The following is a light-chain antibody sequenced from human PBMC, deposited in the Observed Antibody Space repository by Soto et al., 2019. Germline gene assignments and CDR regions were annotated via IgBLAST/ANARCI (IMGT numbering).Light chain of an antibody. CDR3: QQSNSFPLT. V-gene: IGKV1D-12*01. CDR1: QGLSTW. CDR2: AES. J-gene: IGKJ4*01. Sequence: DIQMTQSPSSVPAAVGDRVTITCRARQGLSTWLAWYQQKPAKAPQLLIYAESNLQSGAPARFGGSRSGTDFTLSISSLQPEDVATDYYQQSNSFPLTFGGGTKVWIK.